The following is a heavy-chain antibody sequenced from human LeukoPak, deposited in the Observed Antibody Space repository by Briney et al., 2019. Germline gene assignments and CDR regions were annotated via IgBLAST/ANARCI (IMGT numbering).Heavy chain of an antibody. Sequence: SETLSLTCTVSGVSISGSGYHWSWIRQLPGKGLEWIGSVYYSGSTDYNPSLKSRVIISLDTSKNQFSLRLSSVTAADTAVYYCVGQYYDVLTGYYKAFDYWGQGTLVTVSS. CDR1: GVSISGSGYH. CDR3: VGQYYDVLTGYYKAFDY. J-gene: IGHJ4*02. D-gene: IGHD3-9*01. V-gene: IGHV4-31*03. CDR2: VYYSGST.